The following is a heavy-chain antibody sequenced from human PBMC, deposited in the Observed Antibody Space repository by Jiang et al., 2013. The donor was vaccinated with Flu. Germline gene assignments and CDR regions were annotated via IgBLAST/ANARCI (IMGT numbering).Heavy chain of an antibody. CDR3: AREAGYCSSTSCYTVDY. J-gene: IGHJ4*02. CDR2: IYPGDSDT. D-gene: IGHD2-2*02. V-gene: IGHV5-51*01. Sequence: PGKGLEWMGIIYPGDSDTRYSPSFQGQVTISADKSISTAYLQWSSLKASDTAMYYCAREAGYCSSTSCYTVDYWGQGTLVTVSS.